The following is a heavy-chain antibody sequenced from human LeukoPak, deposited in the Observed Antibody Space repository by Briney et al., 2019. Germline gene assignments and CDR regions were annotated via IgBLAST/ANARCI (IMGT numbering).Heavy chain of an antibody. CDR1: RFAFSSYA. CDR2: ISGSSGNT. V-gene: IGHV3-23*01. J-gene: IGHJ3*02. Sequence: PGGSLRLSCAASRFAFSSYAMTWVRQAPGKGLEWVSTISGSSGNTYYADSVKGRFTISRDNPKNSLYLQMNSLRAEDTAVYYCARDKRPDAFDIWGQGTMVTVSS. CDR3: ARDKRPDAFDI.